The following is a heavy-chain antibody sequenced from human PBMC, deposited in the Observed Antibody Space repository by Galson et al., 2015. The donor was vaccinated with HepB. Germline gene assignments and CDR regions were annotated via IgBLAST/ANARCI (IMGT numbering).Heavy chain of an antibody. D-gene: IGHD1-1*01. V-gene: IGHV3-30*18. CDR3: AKEALDKYNWNDEGGAFDV. CDR1: GFTSSSYG. CDR2: ISYDGSNK. Sequence: SLRLSCAASGFTSSSYGMHWVRQAPGKGLEWVAVISYDGSNKYYADSVKGRFTISRDNSKNTLYLQMNSLRAEDTAVYYCAKEALDKYNWNDEGGAFDVWGKGTTVTVSS. J-gene: IGHJ6*04.